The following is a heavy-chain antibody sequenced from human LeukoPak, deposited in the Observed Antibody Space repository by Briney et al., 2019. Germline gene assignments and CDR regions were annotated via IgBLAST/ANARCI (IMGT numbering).Heavy chain of an antibody. CDR1: GFTVSSNY. V-gene: IGHV3-53*01. D-gene: IGHD1-26*01. CDR3: AREGSGSYYFDY. J-gene: IGHJ4*02. CDR2: IYSGGST. Sequence: PGGSLRLSCAASGFTVSSNYMSWVRQAPGQGLEWVSVIYSGGSTYYADSVKGRFTISRDNSKNTLYLQMNSLRAEDTAVYYCAREGSGSYYFDYWGQGTLVTVSS.